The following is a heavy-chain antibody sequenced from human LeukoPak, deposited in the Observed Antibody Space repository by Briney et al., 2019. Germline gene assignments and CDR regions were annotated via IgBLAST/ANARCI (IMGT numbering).Heavy chain of an antibody. V-gene: IGHV3-23*01. CDR2: ISGSGGTA. Sequence: GGSLRLSCAASGFTFSSYAMNWVRQAPGKGLEWVSGISGSGGTAFYADSVRGRFTISRDNSKNTLYLQMNSLRAEDTAVYYCAKGGSRIAAADGNFDYWGQGTLVTVSS. CDR3: AKGGSRIAAADGNFDY. D-gene: IGHD6-13*01. CDR1: GFTFSSYA. J-gene: IGHJ4*02.